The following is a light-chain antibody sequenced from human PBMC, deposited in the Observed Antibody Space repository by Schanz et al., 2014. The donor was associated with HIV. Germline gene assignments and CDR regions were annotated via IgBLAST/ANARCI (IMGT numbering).Light chain of an antibody. Sequence: QSALTQPPSASGSPGQSISISCTGTSGDVGSYNYVSWYQQHPGKAPKLMIYDVSDRPSGVSNRFSGSKSGNTASLTISGLQAEDEAEYFCQSYDSSLGYVFGTGTKLTVL. CDR2: DVS. V-gene: IGLV2-14*03. CDR1: SGDVGSYNY. J-gene: IGLJ1*01. CDR3: QSYDSSLGYV.